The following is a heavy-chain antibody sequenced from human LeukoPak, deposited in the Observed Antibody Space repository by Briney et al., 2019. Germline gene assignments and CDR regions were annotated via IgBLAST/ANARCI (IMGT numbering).Heavy chain of an antibody. V-gene: IGHV4-39*07. D-gene: IGHD5-24*01. CDR3: ARDPTRGRWLQDDAFDI. CDR2: IYYSGST. CDR1: GGSISSSSYY. Sequence: SETLSLTCTVSGGSISSSSYYWGWIRQPPGKGLEWIGSIYYSGSTYYNPSLKSRVTISVDTPKNQFSLKLSSVTAADTAVYYCARDPTRGRWLQDDAFDIWGQGTMVTVSS. J-gene: IGHJ3*02.